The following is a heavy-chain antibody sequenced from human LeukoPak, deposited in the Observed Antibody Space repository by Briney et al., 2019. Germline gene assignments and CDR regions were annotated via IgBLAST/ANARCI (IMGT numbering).Heavy chain of an antibody. CDR3: ARNRYYYGSGSYGVPNWFDP. V-gene: IGHV4-39*01. Sequence: SETLSLTCTVSGGSISSNSYYWGWIRQSPGKGLEWIGTIYYSGSTYYNPSLKSRVTISVDTSKNQFSLKLSSVTAADTAMYYCARNRYYYGSGSYGVPNWFDPWGQGTLVTVSS. J-gene: IGHJ5*02. D-gene: IGHD3-10*01. CDR1: GGSISSNSYY. CDR2: IYYSGST.